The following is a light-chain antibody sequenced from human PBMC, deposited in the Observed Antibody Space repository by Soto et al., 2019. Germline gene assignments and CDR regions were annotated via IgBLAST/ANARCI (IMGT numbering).Light chain of an antibody. CDR3: QQSYTAPWT. CDR2: GAS. J-gene: IGKJ1*01. CDR1: QSVSSN. Sequence: EVVLTQSPDTLSLSPGDRATLSCRASQSVSSNLAWYQQKPGQAPRLLIYGASTMATGIPARFSGSGSGTEFTLTISSLQPEDSATYYCQQSYTAPWTFGQGTKVDIK. V-gene: IGKV3-15*01.